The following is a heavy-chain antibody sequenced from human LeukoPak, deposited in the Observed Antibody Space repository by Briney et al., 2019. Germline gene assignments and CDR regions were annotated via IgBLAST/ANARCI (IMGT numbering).Heavy chain of an antibody. V-gene: IGHV1-69*04. J-gene: IGHJ4*02. CDR3: ARSGVILTTPFDY. CDR2: IIPIFDIA. D-gene: IGHD3-9*01. CDR1: GGTFSSYA. Sequence: SVKVSCKASGGTFSSYAISWVRQAPGQGLEWMGRIIPIFDIANYAQKFQGRVTITADKSTSTAYMELSSLRSEDTAVYYCARSGVILTTPFDYWGQGTLVTVSS.